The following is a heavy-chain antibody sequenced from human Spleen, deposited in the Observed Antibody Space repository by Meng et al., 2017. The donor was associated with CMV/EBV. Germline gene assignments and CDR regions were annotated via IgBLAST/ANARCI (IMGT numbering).Heavy chain of an antibody. Sequence: CAASGFTLSCCGMHWVRQAPGKGLDWVGFIRYDGTNTYYADSVKGRSTISRDNSKNTLYLQMNSLRAEDTAMYYCAKEPHAGGYFEKWGQGTVVTVSS. CDR1: GFTLSCCG. J-gene: IGHJ4*02. CDR3: AKEPHAGGYFEK. CDR2: IRYDGTNT. D-gene: IGHD4-23*01. V-gene: IGHV3-30*02.